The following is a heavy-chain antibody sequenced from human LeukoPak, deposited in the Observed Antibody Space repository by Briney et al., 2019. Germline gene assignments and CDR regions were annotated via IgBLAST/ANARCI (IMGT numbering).Heavy chain of an antibody. CDR1: KFTFRYYA. Sequence: GGSLRLSCVGSKFTFRYYAMHWVRQAPGRGLEWVAGINGDGGGVAYADSVVGRFTISRDYAETSLYLQMNSLRPEDTALYYCARDRGGKVDTGAVEYWGRGTQAAVSS. J-gene: IGHJ4*02. V-gene: IGHV3-9*01. D-gene: IGHD5-18*01. CDR3: ARDRGGKVDTGAVEY. CDR2: INGDGGGV.